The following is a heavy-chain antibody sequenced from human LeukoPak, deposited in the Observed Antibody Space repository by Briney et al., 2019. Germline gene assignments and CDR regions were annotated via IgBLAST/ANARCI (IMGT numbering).Heavy chain of an antibody. CDR3: ARGTTEASFSRIAVAGTGAFDI. CDR2: IYYSGST. Sequence: SETLSLTCAVYGGSFSGYYWGWIRQPPGKGLEWIGYIYYSGSTNYKPSLKSRVTISVDTSKNQFSLKLSSVTAADTAVYYCARGTTEASFSRIAVAGTGAFDIWGQGTMVTVSS. J-gene: IGHJ3*02. D-gene: IGHD6-19*01. V-gene: IGHV4-59*12. CDR1: GGSFSGYY.